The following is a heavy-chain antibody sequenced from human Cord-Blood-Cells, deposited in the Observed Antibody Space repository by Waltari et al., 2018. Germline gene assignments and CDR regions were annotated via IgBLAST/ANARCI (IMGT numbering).Heavy chain of an antibody. D-gene: IGHD3-22*01. CDR3: ARDEGANYDSSGYFDY. CDR1: GYTFTGYY. J-gene: IGHJ4*02. CDR2: INPNSGGT. V-gene: IGHV1-2*06. Sequence: QVQLVQSGAEVKKPGASVKVSCKASGYTFTGYYMHWVRQAPGQGLEWMGRINPNSGGTNYAQKFQGRVTMTRDTSISTAYMELSRLRSDDTAVYYCARDEGANYDSSGYFDYWGQGTLVTVSS.